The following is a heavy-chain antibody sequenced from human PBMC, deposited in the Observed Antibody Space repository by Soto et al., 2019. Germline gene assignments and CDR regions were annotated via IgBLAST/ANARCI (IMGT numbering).Heavy chain of an antibody. Sequence: SVKVFCKASRVAFSKFIVTWVRQAPGLGLEWVGGIIPIFGTANYAQKFQGRVTITADESTSTSYMEVNNLRSEDTAVYYCAKVRYSSPMGYYYGMDVWGQGTTVTVSS. CDR2: IIPIFGTA. D-gene: IGHD6-19*01. V-gene: IGHV1-69*13. J-gene: IGHJ6*02. CDR1: RVAFSKFI. CDR3: AKVRYSSPMGYYYGMDV.